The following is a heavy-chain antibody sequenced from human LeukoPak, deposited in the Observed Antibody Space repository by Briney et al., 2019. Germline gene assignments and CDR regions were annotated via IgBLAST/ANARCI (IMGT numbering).Heavy chain of an antibody. D-gene: IGHD1-1*01. J-gene: IGHJ5*02. CDR2: IKSDGSWT. CDR3: VRETAYRFDP. CDR1: GFTFSSYW. Sequence: GGSLRLSCAASGFTFSSYWMNWVRQAPGKGLVWVSTIKSDGSWTTYADSVKGRFTISRDNAKNTLYLQMNSLRDEDTAVYFCVRETAYRFDPSGQGTLVIVSS. V-gene: IGHV3-74*01.